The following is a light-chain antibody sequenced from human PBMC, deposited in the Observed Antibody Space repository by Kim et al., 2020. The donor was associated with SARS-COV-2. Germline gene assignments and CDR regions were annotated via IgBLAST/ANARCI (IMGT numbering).Light chain of an antibody. Sequence: DIQMTQSPSSLSASVGDRVILSCRASQGISNWLAWYQQKPGKAPRSLIYAASRLQSGVPSNFSGSTSGTDFFLTINSLQPEDFATYYCQQYHSYPFTFGGGTKVDI. CDR2: AAS. V-gene: IGKV1D-16*01. CDR3: QQYHSYPFT. J-gene: IGKJ4*01. CDR1: QGISNW.